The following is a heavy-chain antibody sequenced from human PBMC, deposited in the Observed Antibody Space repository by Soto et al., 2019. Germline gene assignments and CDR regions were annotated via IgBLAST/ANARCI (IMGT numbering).Heavy chain of an antibody. Sequence: PGESLKISCKGSGYSFTSYWISWVRQMPGKGLEWMGRIDPSDSYTNYSPSFQGHVTISADKSISTAYLQWSSLKASDTAMYYCASGTYCSSTSCYGEYYYYYGMDVWGQGTTVTVSS. CDR1: GYSFTSYW. CDR3: ASGTYCSSTSCYGEYYYYYGMDV. V-gene: IGHV5-10-1*01. CDR2: IDPSDSYT. J-gene: IGHJ6*02. D-gene: IGHD2-2*01.